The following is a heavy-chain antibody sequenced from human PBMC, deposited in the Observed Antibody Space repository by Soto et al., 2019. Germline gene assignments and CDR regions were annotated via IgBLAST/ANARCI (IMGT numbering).Heavy chain of an antibody. CDR3: AKKDDSSGYFYGGFDX. Sequence: GGSLRLSFAASGFTFSSYAMSWVRQAPGKGLEWVSAISGSGGSTYYADSVKVRFTISRDNSNNTLYLQMNSLRAEDTAVYYCAKKDDSSGYFYGGFDXWGQVTLVTVSX. J-gene: IGHJ4*02. V-gene: IGHV3-23*01. CDR1: GFTFSSYA. D-gene: IGHD3-22*01. CDR2: ISGSGGST.